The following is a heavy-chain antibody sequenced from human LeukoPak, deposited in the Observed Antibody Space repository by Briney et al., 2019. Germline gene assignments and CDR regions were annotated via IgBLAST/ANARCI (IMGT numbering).Heavy chain of an antibody. CDR3: ARAYSGSYSDFDY. CDR2: INPNSGGT. Sequence: ASVKVSCKVSGYALTELSMHWVRQAPGQGLEWMGWINPNSGGTNYAQKFQGRVTMTRDTSISTAYMELSRLRSDDTAVYYCARAYSGSYSDFDYWGQGTLVTVSS. J-gene: IGHJ4*02. D-gene: IGHD1-26*01. V-gene: IGHV1-2*02. CDR1: GYALTELS.